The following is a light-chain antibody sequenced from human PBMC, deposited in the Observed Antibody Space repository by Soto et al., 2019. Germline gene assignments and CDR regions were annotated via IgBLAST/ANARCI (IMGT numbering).Light chain of an antibody. CDR2: KAT. J-gene: IGKJ1*01. Sequence: DIQMTQSPSILSASVGDRVTITCRASQRIDTWLAGYQQKPGTAPKLLIYKATTLQSGVPSRFSGSGSGTEFTLAISSLEPDDFATYYCQQYETFSPWTFGQGTKVEVK. V-gene: IGKV1-5*03. CDR3: QQYETFSPWT. CDR1: QRIDTW.